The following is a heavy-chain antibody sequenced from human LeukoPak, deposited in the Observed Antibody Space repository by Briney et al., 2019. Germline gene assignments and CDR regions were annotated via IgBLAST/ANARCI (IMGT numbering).Heavy chain of an antibody. J-gene: IGHJ5*02. CDR1: GGSISSYY. Sequence: PSETLSLTCTVSGGSISSYYWSWIRQPPGKGLEWIGYIYYSGSTNYNPSLKSRVTISVDTSKNQFSLKLSSVTAADTAVYYCARDVLANWFDPWGQGTLVTVSS. CDR2: IYYSGST. V-gene: IGHV4-59*01. CDR3: ARDVLANWFDP.